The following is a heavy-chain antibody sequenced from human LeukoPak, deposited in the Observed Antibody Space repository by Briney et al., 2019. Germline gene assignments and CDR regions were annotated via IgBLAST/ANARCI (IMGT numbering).Heavy chain of an antibody. D-gene: IGHD5-24*01. V-gene: IGHV4-31*03. CDR2: IYYSGST. CDR1: GGSISSGGYY. J-gene: IGHJ3*02. Sequence: SQTLSLTCTVSGGSISSGGYYWSWIRQHPGKGLEWIGYIYYSGSTYYNPSLKSRVTISVDTSKNQFSLKLSSETAADTAVYYCARDSSVEMATINAFDIWGQGTMVTVSS. CDR3: ARDSSVEMATINAFDI.